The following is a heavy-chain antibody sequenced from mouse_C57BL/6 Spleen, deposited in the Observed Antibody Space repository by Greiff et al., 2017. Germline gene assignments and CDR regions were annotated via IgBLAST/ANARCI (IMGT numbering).Heavy chain of an antibody. V-gene: IGHV5-17*01. J-gene: IGHJ2*01. D-gene: IGHD2-12*01. CDR2: ISSGSSTI. Sequence: EVKLVESGGGLVKPGGSLKLSCAASGFTFSDYGMHWVRQAPEEGLEWVAYISSGSSTIYYADTVKGRFTISRDNATNTLFLQMTSLRSEDTAMYYCALIYYSYEGFDYWGQGTTLTVSS. CDR1: GFTFSDYG. CDR3: ALIYYSYEGFDY.